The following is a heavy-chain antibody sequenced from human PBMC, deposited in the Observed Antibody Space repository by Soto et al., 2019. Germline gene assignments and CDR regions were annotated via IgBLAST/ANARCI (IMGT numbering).Heavy chain of an antibody. CDR1: GFTFKNYA. V-gene: IGHV3-23*01. CDR3: VKDQEWEFPHWFDP. J-gene: IGHJ5*02. CDR2: ITRGVRT. D-gene: IGHD1-26*01. Sequence: PGGSLRLSCAASGFTFKNYAMSWVRHAPGKGLEWVSTITRGVRTFYADSVKGRFTVSRDNSNNMLYLQMNSLRAEDTAVYYCVKDQEWEFPHWFDPWGQGTLVTVSS.